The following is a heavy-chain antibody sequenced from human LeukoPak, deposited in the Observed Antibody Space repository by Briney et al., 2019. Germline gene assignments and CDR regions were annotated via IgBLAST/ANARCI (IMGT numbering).Heavy chain of an antibody. D-gene: IGHD2-2*02. V-gene: IGHV5-51*01. CDR2: TY. CDR3: ARLSNTPGTYFDY. CDR1: GYSFTSYW. Sequence: GESLKISCKGSGYSFTSYWIGWVRQMPGKGLEWMGITYSPSFQGQVTISADKSISTAYLQWSSLKASDTAMYYCARLSNTPGTYFDYWGQGTLVTVSS. J-gene: IGHJ4*02.